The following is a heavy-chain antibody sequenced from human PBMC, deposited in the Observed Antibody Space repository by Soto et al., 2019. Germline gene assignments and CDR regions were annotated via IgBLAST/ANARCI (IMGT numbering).Heavy chain of an antibody. V-gene: IGHV3-33*01. Sequence: GGSLRLSCPAPGFTFSTYGMHWFRQAPGKGLEWVPGIRYDGSNQYYADSVKGQFTISRDNSKNTLYMQMDSLRADDTAVYYCARDFTAGATYSGPAYYAMDVWGQGTTVTVSS. CDR2: IRYDGSNQ. J-gene: IGHJ6*02. CDR3: ARDFTAGATYSGPAYYAMDV. D-gene: IGHD1-26*01. CDR1: GFTFSTYG.